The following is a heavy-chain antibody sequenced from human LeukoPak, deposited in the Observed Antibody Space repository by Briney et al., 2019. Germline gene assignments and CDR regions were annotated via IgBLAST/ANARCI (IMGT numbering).Heavy chain of an antibody. CDR1: GYSISSGYY. CDR3: ARGDPGGYCSGGSCYNWFDP. V-gene: IGHV4-38-2*02. Sequence: SETLSLTYTVSGYSISSGYYWGWIRQPPGKGLEWIGYIYHSGSTYYNPSLKSRVTISVDRSKNQFSLKLSSVTAADTAVYYCARGDPGGYCSGGSCYNWFDPWGQGTLVTVSS. CDR2: IYHSGST. J-gene: IGHJ5*02. D-gene: IGHD2-15*01.